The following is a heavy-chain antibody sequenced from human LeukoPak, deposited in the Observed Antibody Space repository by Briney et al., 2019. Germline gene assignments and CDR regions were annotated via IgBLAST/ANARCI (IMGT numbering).Heavy chain of an antibody. CDR1: GFTFSSYA. CDR3: AENPKKPWFGELTLLA. D-gene: IGHD3-10*01. J-gene: IGHJ5*02. V-gene: IGHV3-30*04. CDR2: ISYDGSNK. Sequence: PGGSLRLSCAASGFTFSSYAMHWVRQAPGKGLEWVAVISYDGSNKYYADSVKGRFTISRDNSKNTLYLQMNSLRAEDTAVYYWAENPKKPWFGELTLLAWGQETLVTVS.